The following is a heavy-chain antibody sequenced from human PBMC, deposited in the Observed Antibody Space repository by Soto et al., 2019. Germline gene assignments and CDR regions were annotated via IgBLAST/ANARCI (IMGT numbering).Heavy chain of an antibody. CDR2: ISGSDDST. D-gene: IGHD2-8*02. Sequence: EVQLLESGGGLVQPGGSLRLSCAASGFTFNNYAMTWVRQAPGKGLEWGSTISGSDDSTCYADFVKGRLTTSRDNSKHALYLQMSSLRAEDTAIYYCVKDWTGDTCPCMDVWGQGTTVTVSS. CDR3: VKDWTGDTCPCMDV. CDR1: GFTFNNYA. V-gene: IGHV3-23*01. J-gene: IGHJ6*01.